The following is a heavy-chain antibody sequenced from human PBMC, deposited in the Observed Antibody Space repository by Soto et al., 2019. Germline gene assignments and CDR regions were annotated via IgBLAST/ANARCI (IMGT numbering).Heavy chain of an antibody. CDR3: ARDLVMDV. Sequence: QVQLVQSGAEVKKPGASVKVSCKASGYTFTSYAMHWVRQAPGQGLEWMGWINAGNGNTKYSQKFQGRVTITRDTSASTAYMELSSLRSEDTAVYYCARDLVMDVWGQGTTVTVSS. J-gene: IGHJ6*02. D-gene: IGHD2-8*02. CDR2: INAGNGNT. V-gene: IGHV1-3*01. CDR1: GYTFTSYA.